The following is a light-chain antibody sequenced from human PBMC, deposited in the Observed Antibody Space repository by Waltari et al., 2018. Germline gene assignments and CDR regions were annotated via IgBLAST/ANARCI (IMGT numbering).Light chain of an antibody. CDR3: SSYAGSNNYV. CDR2: EVS. J-gene: IGLJ1*01. V-gene: IGLV2-8*01. CDR1: TRDVGSHNS. Sequence: QSALTQPPSASGSPAQSVPIPCPGTTRDVGSHNSVSWYQQHPGKAPKLMIYEVSKRPSGVPDRFSGSKSGNTASLTVSGLQADDEADYYCSSYAGSNNYVFGTGTKVTVL.